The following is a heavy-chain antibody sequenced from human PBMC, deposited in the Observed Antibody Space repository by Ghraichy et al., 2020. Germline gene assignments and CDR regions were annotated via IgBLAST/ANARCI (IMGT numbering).Heavy chain of an antibody. J-gene: IGHJ6*02. Sequence: GGYLRLSCAASGFTFSSYGMHWVRQAPGKGLEWVAFIRYDGSNKYYADSVKGRFTISRDNSMNTLYLQMNSLRAEDTAVYYCAKGRYCSSTSCYRPYYGMDVWGQGTTVTVSS. V-gene: IGHV3-30*02. CDR3: AKGRYCSSTSCYRPYYGMDV. CDR1: GFTFSSYG. D-gene: IGHD2-2*01. CDR2: IRYDGSNK.